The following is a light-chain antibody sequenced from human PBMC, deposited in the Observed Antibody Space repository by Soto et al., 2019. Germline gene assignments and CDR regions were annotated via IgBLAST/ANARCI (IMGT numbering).Light chain of an antibody. CDR1: SASVSGSNY. CDR3: VLHLGSGISM. V-gene: IGLV8-61*01. Sequence: QAVVTQEPSFSVSPGGTVTLTCGLTSASVSGSNYPSWYQQTPGQAPRTLIYSTNTRSPGVPDRFSGSILGNKAALTITGAQADDESDYYCVLHLGSGISMFGGGTKLTDL. J-gene: IGLJ3*02. CDR2: STN.